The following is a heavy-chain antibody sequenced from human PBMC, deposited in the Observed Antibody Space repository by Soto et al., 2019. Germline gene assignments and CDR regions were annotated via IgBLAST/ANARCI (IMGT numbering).Heavy chain of an antibody. V-gene: IGHV1-69*13. CDR3: TSFDSNGYYPQNHY. Sequence: ASVKVSCKVSGGSFSSFSTNWVRQAPGQRFEWMGGIIPILGTANFTQKFQDRVTFTADESTATAYMTLSSLTSEDTAFYYCTSFDSNGYYPQNHYWGPGTQVTV. D-gene: IGHD3-22*01. CDR2: IIPILGTA. CDR1: GGSFSSFS. J-gene: IGHJ4*02.